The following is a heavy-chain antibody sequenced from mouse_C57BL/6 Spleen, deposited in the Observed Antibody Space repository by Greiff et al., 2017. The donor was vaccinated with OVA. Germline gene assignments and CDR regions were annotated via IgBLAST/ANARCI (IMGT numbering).Heavy chain of an antibody. V-gene: IGHV1-50*01. CDR3: ARDYGSSYRGYFDV. CDR1: GYTFTSYW. J-gene: IGHJ1*03. CDR2: IDPSDSYT. D-gene: IGHD1-1*01. Sequence: VQLQQPGAELVKPGASVKLSCKASGYTFTSYWMQWVKQRPGQGLEWIGEIDPSDSYTNYNQKFKGKATLTVDPSSSTAYMQLSSLTSEDSAVYYCARDYGSSYRGYFDVWGTGTTVTVSS.